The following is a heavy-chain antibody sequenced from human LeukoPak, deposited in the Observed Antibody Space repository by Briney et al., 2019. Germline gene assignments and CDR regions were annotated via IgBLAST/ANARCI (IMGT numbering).Heavy chain of an antibody. Sequence: SVKVSCKASGGTFSSYAISWVRQAPGQGLEWMGGIIPIFGTANYAQKFQGRVTITADKSTSTAYMELSSLRSEDTAVYYCARDSDHGSGSYVFDYWGQGTLVTVSS. D-gene: IGHD3-10*01. J-gene: IGHJ4*02. V-gene: IGHV1-69*06. CDR1: GGTFSSYA. CDR3: ARDSDHGSGSYVFDY. CDR2: IIPIFGTA.